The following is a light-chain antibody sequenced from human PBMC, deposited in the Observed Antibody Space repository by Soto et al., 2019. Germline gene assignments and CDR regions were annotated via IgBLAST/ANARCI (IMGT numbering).Light chain of an antibody. V-gene: IGKV1-39*01. CDR2: AVS. J-gene: IGKJ1*01. CDR1: QSISTY. Sequence: DIQMTQSPSSLSASVGDRVTITCRASQSISTYLNWYQHKPGKAPKVLIYAVSSLQSGVPSRFSGSGSGTDFTLTITSLQPEDSATYYCQHSYGTPRTFGQGTKVELK. CDR3: QHSYGTPRT.